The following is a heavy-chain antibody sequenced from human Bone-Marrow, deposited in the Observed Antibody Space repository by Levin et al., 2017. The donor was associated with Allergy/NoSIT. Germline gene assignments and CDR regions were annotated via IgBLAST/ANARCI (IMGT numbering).Heavy chain of an antibody. CDR3: AREVIPRGSSRQWLPLDWFDP. V-gene: IGHV1-3*01. Sequence: ASVKVSCKASGYSFTHYAIHWVRQAPGQRLEWMGWINPVNGNTKYSQNFQVRVTITKDTSASTVYVELSSLRSEDTAVYYCAREVIPRGSSRQWLPLDWFDPWGQGTLVTVSS. D-gene: IGHD5-12*01. J-gene: IGHJ5*02. CDR2: INPVNGNT. CDR1: GYSFTHYA.